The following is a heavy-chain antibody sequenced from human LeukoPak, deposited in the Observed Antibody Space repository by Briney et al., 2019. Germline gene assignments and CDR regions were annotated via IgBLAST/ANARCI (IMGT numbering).Heavy chain of an antibody. CDR1: GFTFSSYA. D-gene: IGHD6-13*01. J-gene: IGHJ4*02. Sequence: GGSLRLPCAASGFTFSSYAMSWVRQAPGKGLEWVSTISNSGGSTYYADSVKGRFTISRDNSKNTLYLQMNSLRAEDTAVYYCAKRSAAANYYFDYWGQGTLVTVSS. CDR2: ISNSGGST. V-gene: IGHV3-23*01. CDR3: AKRSAAANYYFDY.